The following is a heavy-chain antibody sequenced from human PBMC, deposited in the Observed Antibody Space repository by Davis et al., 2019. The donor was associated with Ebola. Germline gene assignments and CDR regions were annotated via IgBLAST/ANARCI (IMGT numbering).Heavy chain of an antibody. CDR1: GFTFSSYW. Sequence: GGSLRLSCAASGFTFSSYWMHWVRQAPGKGLEWVSAISGSGGSTYYADSVKGRFTISRDNAKNSLYLQMNSLRDEDTAVYYCARGSSWYYGMDVWGQGTTVTVSS. CDR2: ISGSGGST. D-gene: IGHD6-13*01. V-gene: IGHV3-23*01. CDR3: ARGSSWYYGMDV. J-gene: IGHJ6*02.